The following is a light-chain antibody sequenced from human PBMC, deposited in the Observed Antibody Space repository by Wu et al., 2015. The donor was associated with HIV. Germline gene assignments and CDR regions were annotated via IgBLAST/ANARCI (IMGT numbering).Light chain of an antibody. Sequence: DIQLTQSPPSLSASVGDRVTITCRASQTIHSYLNWYQQKPGKAPKLLIYGTSTLQSGVPSRFSGSGSGTDFSLTIRSLQPEDFATYFCQQTYSTPRVTFGPGTTVDIQ. J-gene: IGKJ3*01. CDR3: QQTYSTPRVT. CDR2: GTS. CDR1: QTIHSY. V-gene: IGKV1-39*01.